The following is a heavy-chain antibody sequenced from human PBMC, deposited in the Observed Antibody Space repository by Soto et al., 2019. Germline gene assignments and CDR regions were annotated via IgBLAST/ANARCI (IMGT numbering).Heavy chain of an antibody. D-gene: IGHD6-19*01. J-gene: IGHJ4*02. CDR1: GFTFISYA. V-gene: IGHV3-23*01. CDR2: ISGSGGST. CDR3: APGLAVAGREIDY. Sequence: PWGSLRLSCAASGFTFISYAMSWVRQAPGKGLEWVSAISGSGGSTYYADSVKGRFTISRDNSKNTLYLQMNSLRAEDTAVYYCAPGLAVAGREIDYWGQGTLVTVSS.